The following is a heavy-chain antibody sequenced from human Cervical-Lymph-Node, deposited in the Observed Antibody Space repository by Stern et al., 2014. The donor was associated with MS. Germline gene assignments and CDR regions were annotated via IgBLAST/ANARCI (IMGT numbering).Heavy chain of an antibody. CDR3: LGVGDAMHV. CDR2: ISVVGSNR. CDR1: GFSLNSLG. V-gene: IGHV3-30*03. J-gene: IGHJ6*02. Sequence: VQLVESGGGVVQPGRSLRLSCAVSGFSLNSLGMHWVRQAPGKGLEWVAVISVVGSNRRYEDSVKGRFSISRDISNNTLYLQMNSLRLEDTAVYYCLGVGDAMHVWGQGTTVIVSS.